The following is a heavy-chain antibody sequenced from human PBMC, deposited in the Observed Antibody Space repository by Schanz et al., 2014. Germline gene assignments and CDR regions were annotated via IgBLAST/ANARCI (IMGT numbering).Heavy chain of an antibody. CDR1: GFGFSSYS. CDR3: VRDSFFEFDY. J-gene: IGHJ4*02. D-gene: IGHD3-3*01. Sequence: EVQLMESGGGLVKPGGSLRLSCAASGFGFSSYSMNWVRQAPGKGLEWVSYVSRSTPDIYYADSVKGRFTMSRDNAKNSVFLQMNSLRAEDTAVYSCVRDSFFEFDYWGQGTLVNASS. V-gene: IGHV3-21*01. CDR2: VSRSTPDI.